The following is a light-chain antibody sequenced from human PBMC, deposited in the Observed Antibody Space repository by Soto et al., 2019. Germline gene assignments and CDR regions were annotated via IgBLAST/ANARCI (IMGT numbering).Light chain of an antibody. J-gene: IGLJ1*01. CDR3: CSFAGNYIYV. V-gene: IGLV2-11*01. CDR2: DVS. CDR1: SSDVGGYNY. Sequence: QSALTQPRSVSGSPGQSVTISCTGTSSDVGGYNYVSWYLQHPGKAPKVMIYDVSKRPSGVPDRFSGSKSGNTASLTISGLQSEDEADYYCCSFAGNYIYVFGTGTKLTFL.